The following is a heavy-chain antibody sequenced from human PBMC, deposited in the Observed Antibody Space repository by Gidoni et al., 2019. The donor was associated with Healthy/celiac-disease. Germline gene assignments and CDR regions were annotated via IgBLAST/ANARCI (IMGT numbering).Heavy chain of an antibody. CDR3: ARRAVAGSADY. V-gene: IGHV4-34*01. CDR1: GGSFSGYY. D-gene: IGHD6-19*01. J-gene: IGHJ4*02. CDR2: INLSGST. Sequence: QVQLQQWGAGLLKPSETLSLTCAVYGGSFSGYYWSWIRQPPGKGLEWIGEINLSGSTNYNPSLKSRVTISVDTSKNQFSLKLSSVTAADTAVYYCARRAVAGSADYWGQGTLVTVSS.